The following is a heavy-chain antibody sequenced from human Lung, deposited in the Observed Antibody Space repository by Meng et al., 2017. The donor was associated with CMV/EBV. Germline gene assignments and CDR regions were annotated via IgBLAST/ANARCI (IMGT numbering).Heavy chain of an antibody. CDR1: DGYSWVGDYY. D-gene: IGHD4-17*01. Sequence: VQSRGPGPGLVNLSQNQSLPFPVSDGYSWVGDYYWTWIRPPPGKGLEWIGYIYYTGNTYYNPSLKSRVTISVDTSKNQFSLRLSSVTAADTAVYYCARGGAGIGDAGDHFDYWGQGTLVTVSS. CDR2: IYYTGNT. V-gene: IGHV4-30-4*08. J-gene: IGHJ4*02. CDR3: ARGGAGIGDAGDHFDY.